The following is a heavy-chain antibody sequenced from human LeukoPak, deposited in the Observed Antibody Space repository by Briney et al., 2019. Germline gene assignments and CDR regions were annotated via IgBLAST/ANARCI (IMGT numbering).Heavy chain of an antibody. D-gene: IGHD3-22*01. V-gene: IGHV3-15*01. CDR3: TTDLVGYDDSSGYYGYYFDY. CDR2: IKSKTDGGTT. J-gene: IGHJ4*02. CDR1: GFTFSNAW. Sequence: PGGSLRLSCAASGFTFSNAWMSWVRQAPGKGLEWVGRIKSKTDGGTTDYAAPVKGRFTISRDDSKNTLYLQMTSLKTEDTAVYYCTTDLVGYDDSSGYYGYYFDYWGQGTLVTVSS.